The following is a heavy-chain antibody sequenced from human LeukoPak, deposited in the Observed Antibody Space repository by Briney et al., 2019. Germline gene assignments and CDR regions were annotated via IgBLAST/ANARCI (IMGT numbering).Heavy chain of an antibody. V-gene: IGHV3-9*01. D-gene: IGHD1-26*01. CDR3: AKARYSGSYYYFDY. CDR1: GFTFYDYA. CDR2: ISWNSGSI. Sequence: GGSLRLSCAASGFTFYDYAMHWVRQAPGKGLEWVSGISWNSGSIGYADSVKGRFTISRDNAKNSLYLQMNSLRAEDTALYYCAKARYSGSYYYFDYWGQGTLVTVSS. J-gene: IGHJ4*02.